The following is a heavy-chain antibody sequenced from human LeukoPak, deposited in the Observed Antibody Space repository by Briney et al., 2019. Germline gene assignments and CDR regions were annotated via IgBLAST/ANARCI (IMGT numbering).Heavy chain of an antibody. CDR2: IYYSGST. CDR1: GGSISSTSYY. CDR3: ARVTIFGVVAAPAYFDY. V-gene: IGHV4-39*07. D-gene: IGHD3-3*01. Sequence: PSETLSLTCTVSGGSISSTSYYWGWIRQPPGKGLEWIGSIYYSGSTYHNPSLKSRVTISVDTSKNQFSLKLSSVTAADTAVYYCARVTIFGVVAAPAYFDYWGQGTLVTVSS. J-gene: IGHJ4*02.